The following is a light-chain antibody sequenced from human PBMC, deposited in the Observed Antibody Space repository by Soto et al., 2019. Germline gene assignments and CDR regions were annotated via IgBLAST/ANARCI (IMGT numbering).Light chain of an antibody. CDR1: QGISSY. CDR2: AAS. Sequence: DIPLTQSPSFLSASVGDRVTITCRASQGISSYLAWYQQKPGKAPKLLIYAASTLQSGVPSRFSGSGSGTEFTLTISSLKPEDFATYYCQQLNSYPYTFGQGTKLEIK. J-gene: IGKJ2*01. V-gene: IGKV1-9*01. CDR3: QQLNSYPYT.